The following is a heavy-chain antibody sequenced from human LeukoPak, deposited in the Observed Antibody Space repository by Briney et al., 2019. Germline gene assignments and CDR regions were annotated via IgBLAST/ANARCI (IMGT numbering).Heavy chain of an antibody. D-gene: IGHD2-2*01. CDR2: IYPGDSDT. V-gene: IGHV5-51*01. CDR3: ARTWSSTSQQFDP. J-gene: IGHJ5*02. CDR1: GYSFTSYW. Sequence: GESLKISCKGSGYSFTSYWIGWVRQMPGKGLEWMGIIYPGDSDTRYGPSFQGQVTISADKSISTAYLQWSSLKASDTAMYYCARTWSSTSQQFDPWGQGTLVTVSS.